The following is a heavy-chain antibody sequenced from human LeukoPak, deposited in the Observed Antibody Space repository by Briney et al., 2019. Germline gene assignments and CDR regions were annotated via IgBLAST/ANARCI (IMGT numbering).Heavy chain of an antibody. CDR3: ASTQ. CDR2: ISYDGSNK. V-gene: IGHV3-30*03. J-gene: IGHJ4*02. CDR1: GFTFSSYS. Sequence: PGGSLRLSCAASGFTFSSYSMNWVRQAPGKGLEWVAVISYDGSNKYYADSVKGRFTISRGNSKNTLYLQMNSLRAEDTAVYYCASTQGGQGTLVTVSS.